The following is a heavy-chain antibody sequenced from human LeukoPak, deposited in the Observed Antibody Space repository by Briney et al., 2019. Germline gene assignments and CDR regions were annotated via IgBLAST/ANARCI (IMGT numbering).Heavy chain of an antibody. CDR3: VRKALGYRLGYGDY. CDR2: ISANGGST. D-gene: IGHD5-12*01. CDR1: GFTFSTYG. V-gene: IGHV3-23*01. J-gene: IGHJ4*02. Sequence: PGGSLRLSCEASGFTFSTYGINWVRQAPGKGLEWVSAISANGGSTFYADSVKGRFTVSRDSSKDTLYLQMNSLRAEDTAVYFCVRKALGYRLGYGDYWGQGTLVTASS.